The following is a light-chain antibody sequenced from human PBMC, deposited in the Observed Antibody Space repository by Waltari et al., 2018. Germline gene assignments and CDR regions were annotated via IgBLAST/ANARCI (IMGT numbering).Light chain of an antibody. CDR3: SSYGGSNNLV. CDR2: EFS. J-gene: IGLJ3*02. V-gene: IGLV2-8*01. Sequence: QSALTQPPSASGSPGQSVTISCTGTSSDVGGYNYFSWYQPHPGKAPKVMIYEFSKRPSGVPDRFSGSKAGNAASLTVSGVQAEDEADYYCSSYGGSNNLVFGGGTKLTVL. CDR1: SSDVGGYNY.